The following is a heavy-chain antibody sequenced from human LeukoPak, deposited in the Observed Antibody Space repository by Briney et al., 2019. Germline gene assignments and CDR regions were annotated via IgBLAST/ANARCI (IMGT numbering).Heavy chain of an antibody. D-gene: IGHD5-18*01. J-gene: IGHJ4*02. CDR1: GFTFSNYW. V-gene: IGHV3-7*01. CDR2: IKQDGSET. CDR3: ARGRSGYSYGKTDS. Sequence: GGSLRLSCAASGFTFSNYWMNWVRQAPGKGLEWVANIKQDGSETYYVDSVKGRFTISRDNAKNSLYLQMNSLRDEDTAVYYCARGRSGYSYGKTDSWGQGILVTVSS.